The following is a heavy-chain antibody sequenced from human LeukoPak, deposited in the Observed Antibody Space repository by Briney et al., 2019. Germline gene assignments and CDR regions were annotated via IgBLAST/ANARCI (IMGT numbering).Heavy chain of an antibody. D-gene: IGHD3-3*01. J-gene: IGHJ5*02. CDR1: GGSFSGYY. Sequence: SETLSLTCAVYGGSFSGYYWSWIRQPPGKGLEWIGEINHSGSTNYNPSLKSRVTISVDTSKNQFSLKLSSVTAADTAVYYCARDFPRFDHWGQGTLVTVSS. CDR3: ARDFPRFDH. V-gene: IGHV4-34*01. CDR2: INHSGST.